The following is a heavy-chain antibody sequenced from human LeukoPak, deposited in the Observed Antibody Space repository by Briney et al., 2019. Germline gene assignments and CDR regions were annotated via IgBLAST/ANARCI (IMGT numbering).Heavy chain of an antibody. V-gene: IGHV3-49*04. D-gene: IGHD2-2*01. CDR1: GFTFGDYA. CDR2: IRSKAYGGTT. Sequence: PGRSLRLSCTASGFTFGDYAMSWVRQAPGKGLEWVGFIRSKAYGGTTEYAASVKGRFTISRDDSKSIAYLQMNSLKTEDTAVYYCTREGWEYQLLSDYYYYMDVWGKGTTVTVSS. J-gene: IGHJ6*03. CDR3: TREGWEYQLLSDYYYYMDV.